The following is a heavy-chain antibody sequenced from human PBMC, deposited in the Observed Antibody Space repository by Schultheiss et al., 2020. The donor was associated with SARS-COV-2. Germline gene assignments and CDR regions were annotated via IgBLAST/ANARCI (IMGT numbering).Heavy chain of an antibody. Sequence: SETLSLTCTVSGGSISSSSYYWGWIRQPPGKGLEWIGEINHSGSTNYNPSLKSRVTISVDTSKNQFSLKLSSVTAADTAVYYCARGDKFYYYDSSGYYYVEDPSDYWGQGTLVTVSS. CDR2: INHSGST. V-gene: IGHV4-61*05. CDR1: GGSISSSSYY. J-gene: IGHJ4*02. D-gene: IGHD3-22*01. CDR3: ARGDKFYYYDSSGYYYVEDPSDY.